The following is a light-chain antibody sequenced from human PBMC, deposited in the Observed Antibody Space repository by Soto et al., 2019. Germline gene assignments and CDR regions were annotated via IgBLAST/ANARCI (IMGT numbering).Light chain of an antibody. V-gene: IGLV2-8*01. J-gene: IGLJ2*01. CDR2: EVN. CDR3: GAYAGSSNML. CDR1: SSDVGAYNS. Sequence: QSVLTQPPSASGSPGQSVSISCTGTSSDVGAYNSVSWYQQYPGKAPKLILYEVNRRPSGVPDRFSGSKSGNTASLTVSGLQADDEAHYYCGAYAGSSNMLFGGGTQLTVL.